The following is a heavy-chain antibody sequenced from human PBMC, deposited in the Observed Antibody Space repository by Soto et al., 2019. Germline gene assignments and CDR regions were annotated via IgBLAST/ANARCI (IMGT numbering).Heavy chain of an antibody. D-gene: IGHD3-3*01. CDR1: GFTFSSFG. CDR2: ISYDGTNK. J-gene: IGHJ4*02. CDR3: AETITIFGLSAYSVGSRGRGDLIDS. V-gene: IGHV3-30*03. Sequence: QVQLVESGGGVVQPGRSLRLSCAASGFTFSSFGMNWVRQTPGKGLEWAAVISYDGTNKYYADSVKGRFTISRDNSKNTLYLQMDSLRPEDTAVYYWAETITIFGLSAYSVGSRGRGDLIDSWGQGTLVTVSS.